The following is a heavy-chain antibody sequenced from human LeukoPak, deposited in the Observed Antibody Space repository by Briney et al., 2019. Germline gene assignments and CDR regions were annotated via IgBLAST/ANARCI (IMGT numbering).Heavy chain of an antibody. J-gene: IGHJ5*02. D-gene: IGHD4-17*01. CDR1: GGSISSYY. V-gene: IGHV4-59*01. Sequence: SETLSLTCTVSGGSISSYYWSWIRQPPGKGLEWIGYIYYSGSTNYNPSLKSRVTISVDTSKNQFSLKLSSVTAADTAVYYCARGLRSNGNWFDPWGQGTLVTVSS. CDR2: IYYSGST. CDR3: ARGLRSNGNWFDP.